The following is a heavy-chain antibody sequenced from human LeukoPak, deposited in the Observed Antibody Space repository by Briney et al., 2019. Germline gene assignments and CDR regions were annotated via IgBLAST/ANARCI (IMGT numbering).Heavy chain of an antibody. V-gene: IGHV3-21*01. Sequence: PGGSLRLSCAASGFTFSSHSMNWVRQAPGKGLEWVSSISTSSTYIYYADSMKGRFTISRDNAKNSLYLQMNSLRAEDTAVYYCARATWGIAVAGADYYYYMDVWGKGTTVTVSS. D-gene: IGHD6-19*01. J-gene: IGHJ6*03. CDR1: GFTFSSHS. CDR3: ARATWGIAVAGADYYYYMDV. CDR2: ISTSSTYI.